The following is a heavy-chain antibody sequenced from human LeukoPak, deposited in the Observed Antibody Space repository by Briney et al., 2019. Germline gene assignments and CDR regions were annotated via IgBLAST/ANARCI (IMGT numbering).Heavy chain of an antibody. J-gene: IGHJ4*02. V-gene: IGHV3-74*01. CDR1: GFTLNHYW. Sequence: GGPLTLSCAASGFTLNHYWMHGLRHAPERGRVWVTRINCDESRTLCAHSVKGRLPISRDNDKNTVYLHMHSLRAEDTAVYYCARVTYYFASGSLAIYYFDYWGQGTLVTVSS. D-gene: IGHD3-10*01. CDR3: ARVTYYFASGSLAIYYFDY. CDR2: INCDESRT.